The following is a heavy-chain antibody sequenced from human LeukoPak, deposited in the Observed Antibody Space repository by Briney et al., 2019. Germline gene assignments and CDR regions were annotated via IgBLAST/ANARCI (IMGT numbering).Heavy chain of an antibody. J-gene: IGHJ4*02. CDR1: GGSFSDYS. CDR3: AREVGGHYGDPLYSLDY. CDR2: VNDSGDT. V-gene: IGHV4-34*01. D-gene: IGHD4-17*01. Sequence: SETLSLTCTVYGGSFSDYSWSWIRQSPGKGLEWIGEVNDSGDTKYNLSLKTRVTISIDTSKTQFSLEMTSMAAADTAVYYCAREVGGHYGDPLYSLDYWGQGALVTVAS.